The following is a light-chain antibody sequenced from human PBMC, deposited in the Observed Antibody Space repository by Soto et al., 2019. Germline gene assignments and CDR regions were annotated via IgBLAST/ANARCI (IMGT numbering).Light chain of an antibody. CDR1: SGHSSYA. CDR2: LNSDGSH. V-gene: IGLV4-69*01. Sequence: QPVLTQSPSASASLGASVKLTCTLSSGHSSYAIAWHQQQPEKGPRYLMKLNSDGSHSKGDGIPDRFSGSSSGAERYLTSSGLQAEDEADYYCQTWGTGPWVFGGGTKLTVL. CDR3: QTWGTGPWV. J-gene: IGLJ3*02.